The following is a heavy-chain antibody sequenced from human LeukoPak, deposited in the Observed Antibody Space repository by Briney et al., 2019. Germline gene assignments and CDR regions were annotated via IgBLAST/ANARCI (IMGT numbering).Heavy chain of an antibody. V-gene: IGHV4-34*01. Sequence: PSETLSLTCAVYGGSFSGYYWNWIRQPPGKGLEWIGEINHSGSTNYNPSLKSRVTISVDTSKNQFSPKLSSVTAADTAVYYCARGLYTVIAASALTNWFDPWGQGTLVTVSS. CDR1: GGSFSGYY. J-gene: IGHJ5*02. D-gene: IGHD6-13*01. CDR2: INHSGST. CDR3: ARGLYTVIAASALTNWFDP.